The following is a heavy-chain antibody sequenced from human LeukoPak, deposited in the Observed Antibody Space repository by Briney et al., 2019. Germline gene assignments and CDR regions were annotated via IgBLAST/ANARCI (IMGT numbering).Heavy chain of an antibody. J-gene: IGHJ4*02. V-gene: IGHV3-9*01. Sequence: GRSLRLSCAASGFTFDDYAMHWVRHAPGKGLEWVSGISWNSGSIGYADSVKGRFTISRDNAKNSLYLQMNSLRAEDTALYYCAKDRNYDFWSGYDYWGQGTLVTVSS. D-gene: IGHD3-3*01. CDR2: ISWNSGSI. CDR1: GFTFDDYA. CDR3: AKDRNYDFWSGYDY.